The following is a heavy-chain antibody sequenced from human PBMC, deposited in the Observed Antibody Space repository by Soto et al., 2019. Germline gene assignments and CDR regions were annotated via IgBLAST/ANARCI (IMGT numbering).Heavy chain of an antibody. CDR1: GGSFSSGGYS. V-gene: IGHV4-30-2*01. CDR3: AREDSRLSLGAFDI. Sequence: PSETLSLTCAVSGGSFSSGGYSWSWIRQPPGKGLEWIGYISHRGSTYDNPSLKSRVTISVDMSKNQFSLMLSSVTAADTAVYYCAREDSRLSLGAFDIWGQGTMVTVSS. D-gene: IGHD6-13*01. CDR2: ISHRGST. J-gene: IGHJ3*02.